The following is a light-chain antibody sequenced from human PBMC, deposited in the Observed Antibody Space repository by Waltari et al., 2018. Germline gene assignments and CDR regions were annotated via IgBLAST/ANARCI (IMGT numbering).Light chain of an antibody. Sequence: DIQMTQSPSSLSASVGDRVTITCRASQVISNYLAWYPQKPGKGPKLLIYAASTLQSGVPSRFSGSVSGTDFTLTISSLQPEDVATYYCQKYDSVPLTFGPGTKVDIK. CDR1: QVISNY. CDR3: QKYDSVPLT. J-gene: IGKJ3*01. CDR2: AAS. V-gene: IGKV1-27*01.